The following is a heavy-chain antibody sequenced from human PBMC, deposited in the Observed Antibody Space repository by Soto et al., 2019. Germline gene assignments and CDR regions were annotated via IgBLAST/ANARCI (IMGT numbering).Heavy chain of an antibody. V-gene: IGHV5-51*01. Sequence: PGESLKISCKGSGYSFTSYWIGWVRQMPGKGLEWMGIIYPGDSDTRYSPSFQGQVTISADKSISTAYLQWSSLKASDTAMYYCARRQDYGDYADAFDIWGQGTMATVSS. D-gene: IGHD4-17*01. J-gene: IGHJ3*02. CDR3: ARRQDYGDYADAFDI. CDR2: IYPGDSDT. CDR1: GYSFTSYW.